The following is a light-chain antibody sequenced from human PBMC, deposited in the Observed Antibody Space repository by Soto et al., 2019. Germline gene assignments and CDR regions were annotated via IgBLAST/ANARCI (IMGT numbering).Light chain of an antibody. J-gene: IGKJ1*01. CDR2: GAS. CDR3: QQYNNWPPWT. V-gene: IGKV3-15*01. CDR1: QSVSSN. Sequence: EILMTQSPATLSVSPGERATLSCRASQSVSSNLAWYQQKPGQAPRLLIYGASTRATGIPARFSGSGSGTEFTLTISSLQSEDFAGYYCQQYNNWPPWTGGQGTKVEIQ.